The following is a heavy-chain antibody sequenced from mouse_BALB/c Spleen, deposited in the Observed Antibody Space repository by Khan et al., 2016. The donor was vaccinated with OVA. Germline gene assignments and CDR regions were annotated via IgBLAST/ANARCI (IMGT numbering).Heavy chain of an antibody. D-gene: IGHD1-2*01. CDR1: GYSITSGYG. J-gene: IGHJ2*01. Sequence: EVQLVESGPGLVKPSQSLSLTCTVTGYSITSGYGWNWIRQFPGNKLEWMGYISYSGSTNYNPSLKSRISITRDTSKNPFFLQLHSVTTEDTATFYCARTARLKYWGQGTMLTVSS. V-gene: IGHV3-2*02. CDR3: ARTARLKY. CDR2: ISYSGST.